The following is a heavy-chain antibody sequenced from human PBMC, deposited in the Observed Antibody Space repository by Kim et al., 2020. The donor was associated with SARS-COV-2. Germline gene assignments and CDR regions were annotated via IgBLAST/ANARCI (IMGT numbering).Heavy chain of an antibody. CDR1: GFTFSSYG. D-gene: IGHD3-9*01. J-gene: IGHJ4*02. Sequence: GGSLRLSCAASGFTFSSYGMHWVRQAPGKGLEWVAVISYDGSNKYYADSVKGRFTISRDNSKNTLYLQMNSLRAEDTAVYYCAKDGDDILTGGVSYFDYWGQGTLVTVSS. CDR3: AKDGDDILTGGVSYFDY. CDR2: ISYDGSNK. V-gene: IGHV3-30*18.